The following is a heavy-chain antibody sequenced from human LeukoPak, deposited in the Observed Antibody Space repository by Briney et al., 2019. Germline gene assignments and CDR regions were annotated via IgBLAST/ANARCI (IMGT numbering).Heavy chain of an antibody. CDR1: GYILPSKW. D-gene: IGHD2-8*01. J-gene: IGHJ4*02. CDR3: ARLGYCADGVCAAFDY. Sequence: GESLKIPCKGSGYILPSKWIGWVRQMPGKGLDWMGIIYPGDSDTRYSPSLQGQVTISIDKSINTAYLQWGSLKASDTAMYYCARLGYCADGVCAAFDYWGQGTLVTVSS. CDR2: IYPGDSDT. V-gene: IGHV5-51*01.